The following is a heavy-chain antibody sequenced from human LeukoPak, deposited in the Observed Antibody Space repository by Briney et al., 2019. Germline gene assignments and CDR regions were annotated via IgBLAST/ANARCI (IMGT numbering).Heavy chain of an antibody. CDR2: IKQDGSEK. CDR1: GFTFSRYW. CDR3: ATSGWYFFDS. D-gene: IGHD6-19*01. V-gene: IGHV3-7*01. J-gene: IGHJ4*02. Sequence: GGSLRLSCAASGFTFSRYWMSWVRQAPGKGLEWVANIKQDGSEKYYVDSVKGRFTISRDNGEKSLYLHMNSLRAEDTAVYYCATSGWYFFDSWGQGTLVTVSS.